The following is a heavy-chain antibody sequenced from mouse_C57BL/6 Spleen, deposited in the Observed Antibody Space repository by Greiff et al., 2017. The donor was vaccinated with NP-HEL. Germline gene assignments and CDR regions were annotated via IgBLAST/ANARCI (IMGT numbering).Heavy chain of an antibody. V-gene: IGHV1-15*01. CDR2: IDPETGGT. D-gene: IGHD1-1*01. CDR1: GYTFTDYE. Sequence: QVQLQQSGAELVRPGASVTLSCKASGYTFTDYEMHWVKQTPVHGLEWIGAIDPETGGTAYNQKFKGKAILTADKSSSTAYMELRSLTSENSAVYYSTRLYYYGISYRYFDYWGQGTTLTVSS. CDR3: TRLYYYGISYRYFDY. J-gene: IGHJ2*01.